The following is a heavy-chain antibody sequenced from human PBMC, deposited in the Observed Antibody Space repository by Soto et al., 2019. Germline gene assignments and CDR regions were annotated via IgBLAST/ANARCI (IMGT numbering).Heavy chain of an antibody. V-gene: IGHV3-30*18. CDR2: ISYDGSNK. Sequence: GGSLRLSCAASGFTFSSYGMRWVRQAPGKGLEWVAVISYDGSNKYYADSVKGRFTISRDNSKNTLYLQMNSLRAEDTAVYYCAKPGGSGYFNWFDPWGQGTLVTVSS. CDR1: GFTFSSYG. CDR3: AKPGGSGYFNWFDP. D-gene: IGHD3-22*01. J-gene: IGHJ5*02.